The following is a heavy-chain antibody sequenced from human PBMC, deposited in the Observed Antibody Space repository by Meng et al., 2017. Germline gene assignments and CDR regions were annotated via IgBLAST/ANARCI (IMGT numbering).Heavy chain of an antibody. CDR3: ARAREVTTVTAPEAVDI. CDR1: GFTFSSYS. V-gene: IGHV3-21*01. CDR2: ISSSSSYI. D-gene: IGHD4-17*01. J-gene: IGHJ3*02. Sequence: ESPKISCAASGFTFSSYSMNWVRQAPGKGLEWVSSISSSSSYIYYADSVKGRITISRDNDKNSLYLQMNSLRAGDTDVYYRARAREVTTVTAPEAVDIWGQGTMVTVSS.